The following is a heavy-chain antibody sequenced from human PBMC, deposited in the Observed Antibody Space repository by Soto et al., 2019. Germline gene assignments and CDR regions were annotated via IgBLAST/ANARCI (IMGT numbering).Heavy chain of an antibody. CDR2: INPSDGGT. V-gene: IGHV1-46*01. D-gene: IGHD3-3*01. CDR1: GYTFTSYY. CDR3: AKDPNTYDFWTGSQYYHGMDV. J-gene: IGHJ6*02. Sequence: QVQLVQSGTEVKKPGASVKVSCKASGYTFTSYYIHWVRQAPGQGLEWMGIINPSDGGTRYAQKLQGRVTMTRDTSTSTIYMEVTSLKSEDTAVYFCAKDPNTYDFWTGSQYYHGMDVWGQGTTVTVS.